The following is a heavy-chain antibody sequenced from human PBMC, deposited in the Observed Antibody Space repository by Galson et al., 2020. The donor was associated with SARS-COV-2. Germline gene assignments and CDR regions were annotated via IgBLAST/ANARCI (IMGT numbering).Heavy chain of an antibody. J-gene: IGHJ6*02. V-gene: IGHV4-59*01. D-gene: IGHD3-10*01. CDR2: IYYSGST. CDR1: GGSISSYY. CDR3: ARDLGYYYGSGPLYGMDV. Sequence: SETLSLTCTVSGGSISSYYWSWIRQPPPKGLEWIGYIYYSGSTHYNPSLKSRVTISVDTSKNQFALKLSSVTAADTAVYYCARDLGYYYGSGPLYGMDVWGQGTTVTGSS.